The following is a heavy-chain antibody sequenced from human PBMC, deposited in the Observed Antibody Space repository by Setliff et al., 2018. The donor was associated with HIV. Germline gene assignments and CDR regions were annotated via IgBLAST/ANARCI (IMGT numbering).Heavy chain of an antibody. CDR1: GYTFTDYY. D-gene: IGHD6-19*01. V-gene: IGHV1-2*02. Sequence: ASVKVSCKASGYTFTDYYIHWVRQAPGQGLEWMGWINPNNGGTNYAQKFQGRVTMTTDTSTSTGYMELRSLRSDDTAVYYCARDEQWLVRVGAFDIWGQGTMVTVSS. J-gene: IGHJ3*02. CDR2: INPNNGGT. CDR3: ARDEQWLVRVGAFDI.